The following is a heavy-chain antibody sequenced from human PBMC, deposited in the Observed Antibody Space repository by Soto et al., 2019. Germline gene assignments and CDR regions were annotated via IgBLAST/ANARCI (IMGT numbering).Heavy chain of an antibody. D-gene: IGHD2-2*01. V-gene: IGHV1-3*01. J-gene: IGHJ6*03. CDR1: GYTFTSYA. Sequence: ASVKVSCKASGYTFTSYAMHWVRQAPGQRLEWMGWINAGNGNTKYSQKFQGRVTITRDTSTRTAYMELSSLRSEDTAVYYCASYCSSTSCYADYYYYMDVWGKGTTVTVSS. CDR3: ASYCSSTSCYADYYYYMDV. CDR2: INAGNGNT.